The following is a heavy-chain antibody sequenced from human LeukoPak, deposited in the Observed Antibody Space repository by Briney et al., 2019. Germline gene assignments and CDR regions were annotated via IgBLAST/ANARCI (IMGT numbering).Heavy chain of an antibody. CDR2: IYYNGKT. D-gene: IGHD1-26*01. J-gene: IGHJ4*02. Sequence: SETLSLTCTVSGGSVTYTNYYWGWIRQPPGKGLQWIGVIYYNGKTYYNPSLKSRVTVAVDTSKNQFSLKLSSVTAADTAVYYCATMGSGSYFNYWGQGSLVTVSS. CDR3: ATMGSGSYFNY. V-gene: IGHV4-39*01. CDR1: GGSVTYTNYY.